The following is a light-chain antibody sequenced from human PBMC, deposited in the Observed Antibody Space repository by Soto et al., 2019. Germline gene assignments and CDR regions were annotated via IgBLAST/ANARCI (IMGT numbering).Light chain of an antibody. CDR2: DAS. J-gene: IGKJ4*01. V-gene: IGKV3-11*01. CDR3: QQRSNWPPSLT. CDR1: QSVSSY. Sequence: EIVLTQSPATLSLSPGERATLSCRASQSVSSYLAWYQQKPGQAPRLLIYDASNKATGIPARFNGSGSGTDFTLTISSLEPEDFAVYYCQQRSNWPPSLTFGGGTKVEIK.